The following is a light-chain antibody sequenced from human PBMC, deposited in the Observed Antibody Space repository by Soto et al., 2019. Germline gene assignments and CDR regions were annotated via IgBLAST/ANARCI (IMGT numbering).Light chain of an antibody. CDR2: DVS. V-gene: IGLV2-11*01. J-gene: IGLJ1*01. Sequence: LTQPRSVSGSPGQSVTISCTGTSSDVGGYNYVSWYQQHPGKAPKLMIYDVSKRPSGVPDRFSGSKSGNTASLTISGLQAGDEADYYCCSYAGTYTLYVFGTGTKVTVL. CDR1: SSDVGGYNY. CDR3: CSYAGTYTLYV.